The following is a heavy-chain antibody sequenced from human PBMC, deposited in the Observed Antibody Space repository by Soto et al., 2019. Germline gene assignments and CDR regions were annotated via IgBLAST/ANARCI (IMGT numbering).Heavy chain of an antibody. CDR2: ISGSGGST. V-gene: IGHV3-23*01. D-gene: IGHD3-10*01. J-gene: IGHJ4*02. CDR1: GFTFSSYA. CDR3: AKGTSHVLLWFGEFTRFDY. Sequence: GGSLRLSCAASGFTFSSYAMSWVRQAPGKGLEWVSAISGSGGSTYYADSVKGRFTISRDNSKNTLYLQMNSLRAEDTAVYYCAKGTSHVLLWFGEFTRFDYWGQGTLVTVSS.